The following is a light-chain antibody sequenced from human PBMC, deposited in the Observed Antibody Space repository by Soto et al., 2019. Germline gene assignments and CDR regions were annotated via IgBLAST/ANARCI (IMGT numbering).Light chain of an antibody. CDR3: QETYSTPIT. CDR1: QSIRSY. V-gene: IGKV1-39*01. J-gene: IGKJ5*01. CDR2: AAS. Sequence: DIQMTQSPSSLSASVGDRVTITCRTSQSIRSYLNWYQRKPGKAPKLLIYAASSLQSGVPSRFSGSGSGTDFNLTISSLQPEDFANYYCQETYSTPITFGQGTRLEIK.